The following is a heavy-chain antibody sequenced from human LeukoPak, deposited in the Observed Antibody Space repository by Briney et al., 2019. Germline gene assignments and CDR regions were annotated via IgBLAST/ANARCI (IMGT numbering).Heavy chain of an antibody. J-gene: IGHJ4*02. Sequence: ASVKVSCKASGYTFTGYYMHWVRQAPGQGLEWMGRIIPILGIANYAQKFQGRVTITADKSTSTAYMELSSLRSEDTAVYYCARDRDSSSWYPRALGYWGQGTLVTVSS. CDR1: GYTFTGYY. D-gene: IGHD6-13*01. CDR2: IIPILGIA. CDR3: ARDRDSSSWYPRALGY. V-gene: IGHV1-69*04.